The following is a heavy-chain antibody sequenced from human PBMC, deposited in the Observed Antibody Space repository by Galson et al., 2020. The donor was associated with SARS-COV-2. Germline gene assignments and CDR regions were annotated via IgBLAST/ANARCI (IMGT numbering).Heavy chain of an antibody. V-gene: IGHV3-23*01. D-gene: IGHD3-10*01. CDR3: AKDTDQMVRVYDFDI. CDR2: TSSTGGST. Sequence: GGSLRLSCAASGFTFNSYAMSWVRQAPGKGLEWVSATSSTGGSTYYADSVKGQFTISRDNSKNSLYQQMTSLRADDTAVYYCAKDTDQMVRVYDFDIWGQGTMVTVSS. J-gene: IGHJ3*02. CDR1: GFTFNSYA.